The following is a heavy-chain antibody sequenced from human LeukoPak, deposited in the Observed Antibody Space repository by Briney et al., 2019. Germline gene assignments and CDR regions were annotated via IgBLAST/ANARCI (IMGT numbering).Heavy chain of an antibody. V-gene: IGHV4-34*01. CDR3: ARGRITIFGEFIDY. J-gene: IGHJ4*02. D-gene: IGHD3-3*01. CDR2: INHSGST. CDR1: GGSFSGYY. Sequence: PSETLSLTCAVYGGSFSGYYWSWIRQPPGKGLEWIGEINHSGSTNYNPSLKSRVTISVDTSKNQFSLKLSSVTAADTTVYHCARGRITIFGEFIDYWGQGTLVTVSS.